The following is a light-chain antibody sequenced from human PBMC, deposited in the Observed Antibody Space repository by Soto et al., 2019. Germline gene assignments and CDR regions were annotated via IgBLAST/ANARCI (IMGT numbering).Light chain of an antibody. CDR3: SSYAGSNRVV. V-gene: IGLV2-14*02. CDR2: EVS. J-gene: IGLJ2*01. CDR1: SSDVGSYNL. Sequence: QSALTQPASVSGSPGQSITISCTGTSSDVGSYNLVSWFQQHPGKAPKLMIYEVSKRPSGVPDRFSGSKSGNTASLTVSGLQAEDEADYYCSSYAGSNRVVFGGGTKVTVL.